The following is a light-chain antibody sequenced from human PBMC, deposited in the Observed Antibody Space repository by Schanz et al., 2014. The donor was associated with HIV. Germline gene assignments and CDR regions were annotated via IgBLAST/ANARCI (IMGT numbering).Light chain of an antibody. Sequence: ETVLTQSPGSLSLSPGERATLSCRASQSLGGSQLAWYQHKPGQAPRLLIYGASNKATGIPDRFSGSGSGTDFTLTISRLEPEDFAVYYCQQYYTSPTFGPGTKVDFK. V-gene: IGKV3-20*01. J-gene: IGKJ3*01. CDR1: QSLGGSQ. CDR2: GAS. CDR3: QQYYTSPT.